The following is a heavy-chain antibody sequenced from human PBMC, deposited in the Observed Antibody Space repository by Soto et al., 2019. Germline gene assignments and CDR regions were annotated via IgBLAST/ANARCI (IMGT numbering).Heavy chain of an antibody. CDR3: AREYCSGGSCYYDAFDI. V-gene: IGHV1-18*01. D-gene: IGHD2-15*01. J-gene: IGHJ3*02. CDR1: GYTFTSYG. CDR2: ISAYNGNT. Sequence: QVQLVQSGAEVKKPGASVKVSCKASGYTFTSYGISWVRQAPGQGLEWMGWISAYNGNTNYAQKLQGRVTMTTDTATSTAYMELRSLRSDDTAVYYCAREYCSGGSCYYDAFDIWGQGTMVTVSS.